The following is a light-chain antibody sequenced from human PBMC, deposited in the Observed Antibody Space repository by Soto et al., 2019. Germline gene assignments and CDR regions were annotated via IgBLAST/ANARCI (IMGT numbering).Light chain of an antibody. J-gene: IGKJ2*02. CDR2: TAS. CDR1: QSIVSY. CDR3: QQSDSTPRT. V-gene: IGKV1-39*01. Sequence: DIQMTQSPSSLSVSVGDRVTITCRASQSIVSYLNWYQQKLGKAPKLLIYTASNLQRGVPSRFSGSGSGTDFTLTISNLQPEDFATYYCQQSDSTPRTFGQGTKLEIK.